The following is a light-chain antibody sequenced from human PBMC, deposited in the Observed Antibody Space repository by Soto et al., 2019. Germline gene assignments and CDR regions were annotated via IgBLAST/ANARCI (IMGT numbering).Light chain of an antibody. CDR3: QQYSSHST. CDR2: QAS. CDR1: QSTSSY. V-gene: IGKV1-5*03. Sequence: DIMLTHSPSTLSASVGDRVTITCRASQSTSSYLAWYQQKPGKAPKLLIYQASSLENGVPSRFSGSGSGTEFSLTISSLQPDDFATYYCQQYSSHSTFGQGTKV. J-gene: IGKJ1*01.